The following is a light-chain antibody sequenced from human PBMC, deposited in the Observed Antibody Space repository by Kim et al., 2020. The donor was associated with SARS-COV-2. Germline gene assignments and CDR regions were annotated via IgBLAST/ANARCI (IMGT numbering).Light chain of an antibody. J-gene: IGKJ4*01. Sequence: ASVGDRVTITSRASQGIVTNLAWYQQKPRKAPNLLIYFTSTLQGGVPSRFSGSGSGTEFTLTISTLRPEDFASYYCQQINTYPSTVGGGNKVDIK. CDR3: QQINTYPST. CDR2: FTS. V-gene: IGKV1-9*01. CDR1: QGIVTN.